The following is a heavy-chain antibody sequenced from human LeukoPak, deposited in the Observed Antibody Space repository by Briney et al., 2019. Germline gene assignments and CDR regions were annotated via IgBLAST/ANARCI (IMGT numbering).Heavy chain of an antibody. V-gene: IGHV1-2*06. CDR2: INPNIGDT. CDR1: GFAFTGYY. J-gene: IGHJ4*02. CDR3: ARDQDYSNNIDS. Sequence: ASVKVSCKTSGFAFTGYYIHWVRQAPGQGLEWMGRINPNIGDTSHAQQFQGRVTMTRDTSISTAYMELSSPRSDDTAVYYCARDQDYSNNIDSWGQGTLVTVSS. D-gene: IGHD4-11*01.